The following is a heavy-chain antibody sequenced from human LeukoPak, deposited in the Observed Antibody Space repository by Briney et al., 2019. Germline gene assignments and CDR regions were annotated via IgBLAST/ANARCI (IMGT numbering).Heavy chain of an antibody. D-gene: IGHD6-19*01. CDR3: ARDPYSSGWFGVPKYEIP. V-gene: IGHV1-69*13. CDR1: GGTFSSYA. Sequence: SVKVSCKASGGTFSSYAISWVRQAPGQGLEWMGGTIPIFGTANYAQKFQGRVTITADESTSTAYMELSSLRSEDTAVYYCARDPYSSGWFGVPKYEIPWGQGTLVTVSS. CDR2: TIPIFGTA. J-gene: IGHJ5*02.